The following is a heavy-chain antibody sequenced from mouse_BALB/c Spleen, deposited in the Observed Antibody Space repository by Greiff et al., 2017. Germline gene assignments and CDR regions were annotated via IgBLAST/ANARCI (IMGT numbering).Heavy chain of an antibody. CDR3: ARGGNYQPWDIDV. CDR1: GYTFTSYW. J-gene: IGHJ1*01. Sequence: QVQLQQPGAELVKPGASVKLSCKASGYTFTSYWMHWVKQRPGQGLEWIGEIDPSDSYTNYNQKFKGKATLTVDKSSSTAYMLLSSLTSEDSAVYYCARGGNYQPWDIDVWGEGTTVTVSS. D-gene: IGHD2-1*01. CDR2: IDPSDSYT. V-gene: IGHV1-69*02.